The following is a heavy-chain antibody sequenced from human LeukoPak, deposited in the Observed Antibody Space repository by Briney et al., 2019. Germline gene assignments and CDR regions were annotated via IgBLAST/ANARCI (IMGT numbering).Heavy chain of an antibody. CDR1: GFTFSSYS. D-gene: IGHD2-2*01. CDR2: ISSSSSYI. J-gene: IGHJ4*02. V-gene: IGHV3-21*01. Sequence: GGSLRLSCAASGFTFSSYSMNWARQAPGKGLQGVSSISSSSSYIYYADSVKGRFTISRDNAKNSLYLQMNSLRAEDTAVYYCVPLFRCSSTSCHADFDYWGQGTLVTVSS. CDR3: VPLFRCSSTSCHADFDY.